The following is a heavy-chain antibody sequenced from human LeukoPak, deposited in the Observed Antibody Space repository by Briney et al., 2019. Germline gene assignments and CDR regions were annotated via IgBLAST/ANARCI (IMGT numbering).Heavy chain of an antibody. D-gene: IGHD1-20*01. J-gene: IGHJ4*02. V-gene: IGHV3-74*01. CDR3: LRDLNWSLDQ. CDR1: GFTFSNYM. CDR2: IKSDGITI. Sequence: GGSLRLSCAASGFTFSNYMMHWVRKAPGKGLVWVSRIKSDGITITYADSVKGRFTISRDNAKNTLYLQMNSLRAEDTAVYYCLRDLNWSLDQWGQGTLVTVSS.